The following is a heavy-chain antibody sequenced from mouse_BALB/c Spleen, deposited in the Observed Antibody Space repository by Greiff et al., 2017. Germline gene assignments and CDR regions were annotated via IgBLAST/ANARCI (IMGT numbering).Heavy chain of an antibody. CDR1: GFSLTSYG. D-gene: IGHD3-2*02. Sequence: VQLQQSGPSLVQPSQSLSITCTVSGFSLTSYGVHWVRQSPGKGLEWLGVIWRGGSTDYNAAFMSRLSITKDNSKSQVFFKMNSLQADDTAIYYCAKKSGGYYAMDYWGQGTSVTVSS. CDR2: IWRGGST. J-gene: IGHJ4*01. V-gene: IGHV2-5-1*01. CDR3: AKKSGGYYAMDY.